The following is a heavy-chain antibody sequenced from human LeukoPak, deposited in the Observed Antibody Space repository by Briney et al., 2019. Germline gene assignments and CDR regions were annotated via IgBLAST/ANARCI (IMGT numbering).Heavy chain of an antibody. CDR3: AREGYCSGGTCFVDY. J-gene: IGHJ4*02. CDR2: ISDSGSTI. CDR1: GFTFSRYE. V-gene: IGHV3-48*03. D-gene: IGHD2-15*01. Sequence: PGGSLRLSCAASGFTFSRYEMNWVRQAPGKGLEWVSYISDSGSTIYYADSVKGRFTISRDNAKNSLYLQMNSLRVEDTAVYYCAREGYCSGGTCFVDYWGQGTLVTVSS.